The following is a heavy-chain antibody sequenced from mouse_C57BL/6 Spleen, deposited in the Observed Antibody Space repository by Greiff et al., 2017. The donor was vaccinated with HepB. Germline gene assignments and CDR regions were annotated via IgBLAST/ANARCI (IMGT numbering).Heavy chain of an antibody. CDR2: INPGSGGT. Sequence: VKLQESGAELVRPGTSVKVSCKASGYAFTNYLIEWVKQRPGQGLEWIGVINPGSGGTNYNEKFKGKATLTADKSSSTAYMQLSSLTSEDSAVYVCARGYDYDENFDYWGQGTTLTVSS. CDR3: ARGYDYDENFDY. J-gene: IGHJ2*01. D-gene: IGHD2-4*01. CDR1: GYAFTNYL. V-gene: IGHV1-54*01.